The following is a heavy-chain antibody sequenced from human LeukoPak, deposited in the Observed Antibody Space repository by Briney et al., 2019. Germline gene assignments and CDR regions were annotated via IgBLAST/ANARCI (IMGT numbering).Heavy chain of an antibody. J-gene: IGHJ3*02. CDR2: INSDGSST. V-gene: IGHV3-74*01. Sequence: GGSLRLSCAASGFTFSSYWMHWVRQAPGKGLVWVSRINSDGSSTSYADSVKGRFTISRDNAKNTLYLQMNSLRAEDTAVYYCARRIAVAADAFDIWGQGTMVTVSS. CDR3: ARRIAVAADAFDI. CDR1: GFTFSSYW. D-gene: IGHD6-19*01.